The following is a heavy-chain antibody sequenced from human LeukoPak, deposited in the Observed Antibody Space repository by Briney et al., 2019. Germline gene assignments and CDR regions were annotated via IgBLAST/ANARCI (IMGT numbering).Heavy chain of an antibody. D-gene: IGHD3-3*01. Sequence: PSETLSLTCAVYGGSFSGYYWSWIRQPPGKGLEWIGYIYYSGSTYYNPSLKSRVTISVDTSKNQFSLKLSSVTAADTAVYYCARGFSIFGVGTAVSQRGAFDIWGQGTMVTVSS. J-gene: IGHJ3*02. CDR1: GGSFSGYY. CDR3: ARGFSIFGVGTAVSQRGAFDI. V-gene: IGHV4-34*09. CDR2: IYYSGST.